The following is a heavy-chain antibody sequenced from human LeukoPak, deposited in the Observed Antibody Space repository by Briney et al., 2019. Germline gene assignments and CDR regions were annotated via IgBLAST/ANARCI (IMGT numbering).Heavy chain of an antibody. D-gene: IGHD1-1*01. V-gene: IGHV3-48*02. CDR3: ARVLLERPGIDSLDM. Sequence: PGGSLRLSCGASGFRLGSYSMDWVRQAPGKGLEWVSHINSGSSTIYYADSVKGRFTISRDNAGNSLYLQMNSLRDEDTAVYYCARVLLERPGIDSLDMWGQGTMVTVSS. CDR2: INSGSSTI. CDR1: GFRLGSYS. J-gene: IGHJ3*02.